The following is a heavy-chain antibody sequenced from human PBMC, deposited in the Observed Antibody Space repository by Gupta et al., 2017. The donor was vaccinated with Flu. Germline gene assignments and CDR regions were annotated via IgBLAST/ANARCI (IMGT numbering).Heavy chain of an antibody. D-gene: IGHD3-10*01. Sequence: EVQLLESGGGLVQPGGSLRLSCAASGFTFSSYAMSWVRQAPGKGLAWVSAISGSGGSTYYADSVKGRFTISRDNSKNTLYLQMNSLRAEDTAVYYCAKGSVETLLGGMDVWGQGTTVTVSS. V-gene: IGHV3-23*01. CDR1: GFTFSSYA. CDR2: ISGSGGST. J-gene: IGHJ6*02. CDR3: AKGSVETLLGGMDV.